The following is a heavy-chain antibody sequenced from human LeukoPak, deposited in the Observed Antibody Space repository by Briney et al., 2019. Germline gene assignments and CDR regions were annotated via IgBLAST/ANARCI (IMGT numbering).Heavy chain of an antibody. V-gene: IGHV1-2*02. CDR3: ARVAAGATHFDY. D-gene: IGHD1-26*01. J-gene: IGHJ4*02. Sequence: ASVKVSCKASGYTFTGYYMHWVRQAPGQGLEWMGWINPNSGGTNYAQKFQGRVTMTRDTSISTAYMELSRLRSDDTAVYYCARVAAGATHFDYWGQGTLVTVSS. CDR1: GYTFTGYY. CDR2: INPNSGGT.